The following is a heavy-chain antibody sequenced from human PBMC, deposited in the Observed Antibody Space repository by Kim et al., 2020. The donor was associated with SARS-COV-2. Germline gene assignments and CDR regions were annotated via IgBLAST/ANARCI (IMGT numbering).Heavy chain of an antibody. CDR1: GFTFSSYS. J-gene: IGHJ6*01. V-gene: IGHV3-21*01. CDR2: ISSISSYI. D-gene: IGHD1-20*01. Sequence: GGSLRLSCAASGFTFSSYSMNWVRQAPGKVLEWVSSISSISSYINYADSVTGRFTLSRDNATNSLYRQMNSVRAEDTAVYYCASRPDNLKYYYYGVDVSG. CDR3: ASRPDNLKYYYYGVDV.